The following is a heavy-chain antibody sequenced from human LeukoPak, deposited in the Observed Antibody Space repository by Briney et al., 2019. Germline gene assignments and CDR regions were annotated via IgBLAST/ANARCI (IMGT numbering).Heavy chain of an antibody. Sequence: PGGSLRLSCAASGFTFSSYGMHWARQAPGKGLEWVAVISYDGSNKYYSDSVRGRFTISRDNSKNTLYLQMNSLRAEDTAVYYCAKVMGRRLLWFGDGNYFDYWGQGTLVTVSS. D-gene: IGHD3-10*01. CDR2: ISYDGSNK. CDR1: GFTFSSYG. V-gene: IGHV3-30*18. CDR3: AKVMGRRLLWFGDGNYFDY. J-gene: IGHJ4*02.